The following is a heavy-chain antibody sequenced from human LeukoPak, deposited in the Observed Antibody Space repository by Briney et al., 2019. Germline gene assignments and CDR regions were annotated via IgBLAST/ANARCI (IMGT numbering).Heavy chain of an antibody. J-gene: IGHJ4*02. CDR1: GYTFTGYY. CDR3: ARDAAVAGRRKVSFDY. D-gene: IGHD6-19*01. V-gene: IGHV1-2*02. Sequence: ASVKVSCKASGYTFTGYYMHWVRQAPGQGLEWMGWINPNSGGTNYAQKLQGRVTMTTDTSTSTAYMELRSLRSDDTAVYYCARDAAVAGRRKVSFDYWGQGTLVTVSS. CDR2: INPNSGGT.